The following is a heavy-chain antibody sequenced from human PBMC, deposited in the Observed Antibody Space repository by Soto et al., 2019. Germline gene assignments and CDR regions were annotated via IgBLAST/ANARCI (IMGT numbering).Heavy chain of an antibody. Sequence: SETLSLTCTVSGGSISINCCSLHRQPAGKGLEWIGGIYIGRSTNYNPSLKSRVTMSVDTSKNSRSMNRSSVTAADPDLYFCARDYGHYHHHFDYRGKGRLVPVSS. CDR1: GGSISINC. CDR3: ARDYGHYHHHFDY. J-gene: IGHJ4*02. CDR2: IYIGRST. V-gene: IGHV4-4*07. D-gene: IGHD1-26*01.